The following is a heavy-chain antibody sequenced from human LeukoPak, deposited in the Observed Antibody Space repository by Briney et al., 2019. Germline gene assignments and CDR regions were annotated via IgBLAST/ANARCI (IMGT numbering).Heavy chain of an antibody. V-gene: IGHV3-23*01. Sequence: PGGSLRLSCAASGFTFSTYAMTWVRQPPGKGLEWVSAISGSGGSTYYANSVKGRFTISRDNSKNTLYLQMNSLRAEDTALYYCAKDMGGPAYCGGDCYSRYFQDWGQGTLVTVSS. D-gene: IGHD2-21*02. CDR1: GFTFSTYA. CDR3: AKDMGGPAYCGGDCYSRYFQD. CDR2: ISGSGGST. J-gene: IGHJ1*01.